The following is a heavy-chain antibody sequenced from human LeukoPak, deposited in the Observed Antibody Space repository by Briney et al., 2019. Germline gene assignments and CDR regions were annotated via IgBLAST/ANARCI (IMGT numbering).Heavy chain of an antibody. V-gene: IGHV3-7*01. D-gene: IGHD6-25*01. Sequence: PGGSLRLSCAASGFTFSRYWLTWVRQAPGKGLEWVANIKEDGSEKYYVDSVKGRFTISRDNAKNSLYLQMNSLRAEGTAVYYCARGAAIDYWGQGTLVTVSS. CDR3: ARGAAIDY. CDR1: GFTFSRYW. J-gene: IGHJ4*02. CDR2: IKEDGSEK.